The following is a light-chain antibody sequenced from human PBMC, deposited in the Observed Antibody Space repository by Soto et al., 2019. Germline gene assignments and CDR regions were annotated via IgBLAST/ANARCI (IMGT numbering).Light chain of an antibody. CDR2: EGS. J-gene: IGLJ2*01. V-gene: IGLV2-23*01. CDR1: SSGVENYNL. Sequence: QSALTQPASVSGSPGQSITLSCTRTSSGVENYNLVSWYQHRPGEAPKLIIYEGSQRPSGVSARFSGSKSGNTASLTISGLRAEDEADYYCASYAGAVVFGGGTKVTVL. CDR3: ASYAGAVV.